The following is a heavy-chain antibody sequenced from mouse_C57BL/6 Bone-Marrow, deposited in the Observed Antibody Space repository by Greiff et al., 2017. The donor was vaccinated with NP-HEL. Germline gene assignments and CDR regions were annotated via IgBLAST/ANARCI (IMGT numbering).Heavy chain of an antibody. J-gene: IGHJ2*01. CDR1: GYTFTSYW. Sequence: VQLQQPGAELVLPGASVKLSCKASGYTFTSYWMHWVKQRPGQGLEWIGEIDPSDSYTNYNQKFKGKSTLTVDKSSSTAYMQLSSLTSEDSAVYYCARGTSGYWGQGTTLTVSS. D-gene: IGHD5-1*01. V-gene: IGHV1-69*01. CDR2: IDPSDSYT. CDR3: ARGTSGY.